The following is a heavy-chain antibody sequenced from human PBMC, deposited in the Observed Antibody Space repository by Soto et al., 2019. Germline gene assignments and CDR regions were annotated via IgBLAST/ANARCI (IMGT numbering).Heavy chain of an antibody. CDR2: ISYSSST. Sequence: QVQLQESGPGLVKPSQTLSLTCTVSGGSISSGNYYWSWIRQPPGKGLEWIGFISYSSSTYYSLSRESGVTISVYTSNNQFSLTLTFLTAADTAVYYCATMGAPATGFYYFAYWGQGTLGTVCS. CDR1: GGSISSGNYY. D-gene: IGHD3-10*01. CDR3: ATMGAPATGFYYFAY. V-gene: IGHV4-30-4*01. J-gene: IGHJ4*02.